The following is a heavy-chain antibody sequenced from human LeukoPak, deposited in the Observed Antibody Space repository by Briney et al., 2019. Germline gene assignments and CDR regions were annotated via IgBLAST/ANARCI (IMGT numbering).Heavy chain of an antibody. D-gene: IGHD2-2*01. J-gene: IGHJ6*02. CDR2: ISGSGGST. Sequence: GGSLRLSCAASGFTSSSYAMSWVRQAPGKGLEWVSAISGSGGSTFYADSVKGRFTISRDNSKNTLYLQMNSLRAENTAVYYCAKDILASCYVAQCPGMDVWGQGTTVTVSS. CDR1: GFTSSSYA. CDR3: AKDILASCYVAQCPGMDV. V-gene: IGHV3-23*01.